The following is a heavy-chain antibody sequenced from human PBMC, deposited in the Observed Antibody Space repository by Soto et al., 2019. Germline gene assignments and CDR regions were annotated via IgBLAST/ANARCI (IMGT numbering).Heavy chain of an antibody. V-gene: IGHV1-18*01. Sequence: ASVKVSCKASGYTFTSYGISWVRQAPGQGLEWMGWISAYNGNTNYAQKLQGRVTMTTDTPTSTAYMELRSLRSEDTAVYYCARVRSSDDSSYMDVWDKGTTVTVSS. CDR3: ARVRSSDDSSYMDV. D-gene: IGHD6-6*01. CDR1: GYTFTSYG. J-gene: IGHJ6*03. CDR2: ISAYNGNT.